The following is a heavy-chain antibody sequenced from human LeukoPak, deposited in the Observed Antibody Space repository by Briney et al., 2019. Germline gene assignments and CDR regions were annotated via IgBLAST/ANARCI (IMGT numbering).Heavy chain of an antibody. CDR3: ARSRGGIVVVPAARINWFDP. CDR2: IYYSGST. CDR1: GGSISSSSYY. J-gene: IGHJ5*02. Sequence: SETLSLTCTVSGGSISSSSYYWGWIRQPPGKGLEWIGGIYYSGSTYYNPSLKSRVTISVDTSKNQFSLKLSSVTAADTAVYYCARSRGGIVVVPAARINWFDPWGQGTLVTVSS. D-gene: IGHD2-2*01. V-gene: IGHV4-39*01.